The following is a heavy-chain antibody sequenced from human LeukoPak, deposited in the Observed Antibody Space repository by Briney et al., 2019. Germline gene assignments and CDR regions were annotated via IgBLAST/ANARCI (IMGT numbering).Heavy chain of an antibody. Sequence: SETLSLTCTVSGYSISNGYYWGWIRQPPGMRPEWIGSIYHSGTTYYNPSLKSRVIMSVNTSKNHFSLRLSSVTAADTAVYYCARGDYSSSWYEYNWFDPWGQGTLVTVSS. D-gene: IGHD6-13*01. CDR1: GYSISNGYY. V-gene: IGHV4-38-2*02. CDR3: ARGDYSSSWYEYNWFDP. CDR2: IYHSGTT. J-gene: IGHJ5*02.